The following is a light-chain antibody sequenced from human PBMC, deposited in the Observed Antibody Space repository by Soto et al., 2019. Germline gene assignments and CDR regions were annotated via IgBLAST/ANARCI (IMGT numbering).Light chain of an antibody. J-gene: IGLJ1*01. V-gene: IGLV2-8*01. CDR1: SSDIGTYDY. CDR3: TSYTGDDFTFV. Sequence: QSALTQPPSASGSLGQSVTISCTGTSSDIGTYDYVSWYQQHPGRAPKLIIFEVSKRPLGVPDRISGSKSGNTASLIVSGLQPDDEAEYHCTSYTGDDFTFVFGTGTKVTVL. CDR2: EVS.